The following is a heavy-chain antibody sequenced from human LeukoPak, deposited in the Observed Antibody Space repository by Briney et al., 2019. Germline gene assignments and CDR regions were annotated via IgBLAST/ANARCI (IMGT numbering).Heavy chain of an antibody. J-gene: IGHJ4*02. CDR2: ITHSGST. D-gene: IGHD3-10*01. CDR3: ARELFGSGSCPDY. Sequence: SETLSLTCAVYDGSVSGYFWTWIRQPPGKGLEWIGEITHSGSTNYNPSLKSRVTISVDTSKNQFSLRLSSVTAADTAVYYCARELFGSGSCPDYWGQGTLVTVSS. CDR1: DGSVSGYF. V-gene: IGHV4-34*01.